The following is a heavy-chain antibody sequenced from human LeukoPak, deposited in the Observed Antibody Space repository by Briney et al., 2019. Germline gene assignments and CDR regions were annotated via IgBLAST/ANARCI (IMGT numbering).Heavy chain of an antibody. CDR1: GFTFISYA. Sequence: PGGSLRFSCAASGFTFISYAMSWVRQAPGKGLEWVSGISGSGGSTYYADSVKGRFTISRDNSKNTLYLQMNSLRAEDTAVYYCAKGLKAFDIWGQGTMVTVSS. CDR3: AKGLKAFDI. J-gene: IGHJ3*02. D-gene: IGHD2-8*01. CDR2: ISGSGGST. V-gene: IGHV3-23*01.